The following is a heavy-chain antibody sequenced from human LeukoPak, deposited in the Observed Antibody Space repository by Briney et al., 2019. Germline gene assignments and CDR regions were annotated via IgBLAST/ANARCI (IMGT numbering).Heavy chain of an antibody. CDR1: GFTVSSNH. V-gene: IGHV3-66*02. CDR2: IYSGGST. Sequence: PGGSLRLSCAASGFTVSSNHMSWVRQAPGMGLEWVSVIYSGGSTYYADSVNGRFTISRDNSKNTLYLQMNSLRAEDTAVYYCARGAMVRGVIPFDYWGQGTLVTVSS. J-gene: IGHJ4*02. CDR3: ARGAMVRGVIPFDY. D-gene: IGHD3-10*01.